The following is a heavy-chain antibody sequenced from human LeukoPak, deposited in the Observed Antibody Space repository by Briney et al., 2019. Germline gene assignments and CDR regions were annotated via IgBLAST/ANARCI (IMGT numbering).Heavy chain of an antibody. CDR1: GGSISSYY. J-gene: IGHJ4*02. V-gene: IGHV4-59*01. D-gene: IGHD1-26*01. CDR2: IYYSGST. Sequence: SETLSLTCTVSGGSISSYYWSWIRQPPGKGLEWIGYIYYSGSTNYNPSLKSRVTISVNTSKNQFSLKLSSVTAADTAVYYCARVYGGSYYFDYWGQGTLVTVSS. CDR3: ARVYGGSYYFDY.